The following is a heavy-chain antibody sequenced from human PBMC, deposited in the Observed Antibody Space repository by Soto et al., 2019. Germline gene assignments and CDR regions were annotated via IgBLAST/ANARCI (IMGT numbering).Heavy chain of an antibody. Sequence: GASVKVSCKASGYTFTGYYMHWVRQAPGQGLEWMGWINPNSGGTNYAQKFQGRVTMTRDTSISTAYMELSRLRSDDTAVYYCARSYSGSYWDYFDYWGQGTLVTAPQ. CDR1: GYTFTGYY. D-gene: IGHD1-26*01. J-gene: IGHJ4*02. V-gene: IGHV1-2*02. CDR2: INPNSGGT. CDR3: ARSYSGSYWDYFDY.